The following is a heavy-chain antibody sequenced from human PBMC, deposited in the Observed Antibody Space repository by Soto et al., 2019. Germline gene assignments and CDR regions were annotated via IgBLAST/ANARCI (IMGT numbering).Heavy chain of an antibody. V-gene: IGHV3-23*01. CDR1: AFSFSSYA. CDR3: AKCLWSGYCYDS. D-gene: IGHD3-3*01. CDR2: ISNSGDNR. J-gene: IGHJ5*01. Sequence: EVQLLESGGGLVQPGGSLRLSCAASAFSFSSYAMSWLRQAPGKGLDWVSSISNSGDNRNYADFVKGRFTISRDNSKNTLYLQMNSLRADDTAVYYCAKCLWSGYCYDSWGQGTLVTVSS.